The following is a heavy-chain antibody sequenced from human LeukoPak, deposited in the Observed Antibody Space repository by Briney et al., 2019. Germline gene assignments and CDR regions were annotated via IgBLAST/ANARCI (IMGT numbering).Heavy chain of an antibody. CDR2: ISWNSGSI. Sequence: PGRSLRLSCAASGFTFDDYAMHWVRQAPGKGLEWVSGISWNSGSIGYADSVKGRFTISRDNAKNSLYLQMNSLRAEDTALYYCAKDLAVAGPFVFDYWGQGTLVTVSS. V-gene: IGHV3-9*01. D-gene: IGHD6-19*01. J-gene: IGHJ4*02. CDR3: AKDLAVAGPFVFDY. CDR1: GFTFDDYA.